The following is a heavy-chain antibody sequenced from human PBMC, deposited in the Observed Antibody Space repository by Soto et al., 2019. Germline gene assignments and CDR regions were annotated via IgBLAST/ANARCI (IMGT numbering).Heavy chain of an antibody. V-gene: IGHV4-59*01. CDR2: IFYSGST. J-gene: IGHJ6*02. CDR1: GGSISSYY. Sequence: QVQLQESGPGLVKPSETLSLTCTVSGGSISSYYWSWIRQPPGKGLEWIGYIFYSGSTNYNPSLESRVTISVDTSKNQFSLKLSSVTAADTAVYYCAKSRPNYYYYYGMDVWGQGTTVTVSS. CDR3: AKSRPNYYYYYGMDV.